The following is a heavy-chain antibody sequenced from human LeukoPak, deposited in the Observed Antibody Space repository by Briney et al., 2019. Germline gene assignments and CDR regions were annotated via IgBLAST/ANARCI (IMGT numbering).Heavy chain of an antibody. CDR1: GFTFDDYA. D-gene: IGHD6-19*01. V-gene: IGHV3-9*01. Sequence: GRSLRLSCAASGFTFDDYAMHWVRQAPGKGLEWVSGISWNSGSIGYADSVKGRFTISRDNAKNSLYLQMNSLRAEDTALCYCAKGDPPGIAVAGTAYFDYWGQGTLVTVSS. CDR2: ISWNSGSI. J-gene: IGHJ4*02. CDR3: AKGDPPGIAVAGTAYFDY.